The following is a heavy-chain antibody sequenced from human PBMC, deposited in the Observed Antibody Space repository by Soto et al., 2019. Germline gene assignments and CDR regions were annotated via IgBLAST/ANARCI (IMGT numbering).Heavy chain of an antibody. V-gene: IGHV4-34*01. J-gene: IGHJ5*02. CDR1: GGSFSGYY. D-gene: IGHD4-4*01. Sequence: SETLSLTCAVYGGSFSGYYWSWIRQPPGRGLEWIGEINHSGSTNYNPSLKSRVTISVDTSKNQFSLKLSSVTAADTAVYYCARTSLQHNWFDPWGQGTLVTVSS. CDR2: INHSGST. CDR3: ARTSLQHNWFDP.